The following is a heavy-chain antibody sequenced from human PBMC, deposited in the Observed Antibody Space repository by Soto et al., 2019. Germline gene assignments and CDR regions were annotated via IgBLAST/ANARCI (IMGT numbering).Heavy chain of an antibody. CDR3: GRTARFHY. CDR1: GGSFSGYY. CDR2: INHSGST. J-gene: IGHJ4*02. V-gene: IGHV4-34*01. Sequence: QVQLQQWGAGLLKPSETLSLTCAVYGGSFSGYYWSWIRQPPGKGLEWIGQINHSGSTNYNPSLKSRVTISVDTSKHQFSLKLSSVTAADTAVYYWGRTARFHYWGQGTPVTVSS.